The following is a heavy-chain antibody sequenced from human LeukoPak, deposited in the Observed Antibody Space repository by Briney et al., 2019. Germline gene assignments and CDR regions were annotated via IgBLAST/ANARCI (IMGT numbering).Heavy chain of an antibody. CDR3: ARSSGYYDSSGYYSTHLGH. J-gene: IGHJ4*02. Sequence: ASVKVSCKASGYTFTGYYMHWVRQAPGQGLEWMGWINPNSGGTNYAQKFQGRVTMTRDTSISTAYMELSRLRSDDTAVYYCARSSGYYDSSGYYSTHLGHWGQGTLVTVSS. CDR2: INPNSGGT. V-gene: IGHV1-2*02. D-gene: IGHD3-22*01. CDR1: GYTFTGYY.